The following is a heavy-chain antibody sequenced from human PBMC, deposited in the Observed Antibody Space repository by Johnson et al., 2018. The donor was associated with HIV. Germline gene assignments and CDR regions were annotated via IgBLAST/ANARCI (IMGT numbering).Heavy chain of an antibody. D-gene: IGHD6-13*01. CDR3: ARPNRPQYRSTFDI. CDR2: IKQDGSEK. J-gene: IGHJ3*02. CDR1: GFTFSSYA. Sequence: VQLVESGGGVVQPGRSLRLSRAASGFTFSSYAMHWVRQAPGKGLEWVANIKQDGSEKYYVDSVKGRFTISRDNAKNSLYLQMSSLRAEDTAIYYCARPNRPQYRSTFDIWGQGTKVTVSS. V-gene: IGHV3-7*03.